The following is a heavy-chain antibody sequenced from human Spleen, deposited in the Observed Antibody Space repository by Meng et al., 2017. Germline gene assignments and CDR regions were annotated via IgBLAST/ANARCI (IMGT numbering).Heavy chain of an antibody. D-gene: IGHD2-21*02. J-gene: IGHJ4*02. V-gene: IGHV1-18*01. CDR2: ISAYNGDT. CDR3: ARADHLYCGGACRRFDS. CDR1: GYTFINFG. Sequence: ASVKVSCKASGYTFINFGISWVRQAPGQGLEWMGWISAYNGDTKYSQKLQGRVTVTTDTPTSTAYMELRSLRSDDTAVYYCARADHLYCGGACRRFDSWGQGTLVTVSS.